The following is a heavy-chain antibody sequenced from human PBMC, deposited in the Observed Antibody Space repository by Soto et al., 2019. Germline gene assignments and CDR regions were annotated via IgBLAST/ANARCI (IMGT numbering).Heavy chain of an antibody. J-gene: IGHJ6*02. CDR1: GYTFTRYG. D-gene: IGHD3-10*01. CDR3: ARPIPTMLRGVIRVSVMDV. CDR2: ISAFDGNT. V-gene: IGHV1-18*01. Sequence: QVQLVQSGAEVKKPGASVKVSCQVSGYTFTRYGLSWVRQAPGQGLEWMGWISAFDGNTDYAQKFQGRVTMTIDTSTSTAYMDLRSLRSDDTAVYYCARPIPTMLRGVIRVSVMDVLGQGTTVTVSS.